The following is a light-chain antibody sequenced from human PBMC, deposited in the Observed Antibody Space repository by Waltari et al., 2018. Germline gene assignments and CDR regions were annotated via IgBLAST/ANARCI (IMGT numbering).Light chain of an antibody. V-gene: IGKV4-1*01. CDR2: WAS. Sequence: DIVMTQSPDSLAVSLGEWATSNCKSSHIVLYSSNNKNYLAWFKQKPGQPPRLLIYWASTREAGVPDRFSGSGSGTDFTLTVSSLQAEDVAVYYCQQYYSSPRTFGQGTKVEIK. CDR3: QQYYSSPRT. CDR1: HIVLYSSNNKNY. J-gene: IGKJ1*01.